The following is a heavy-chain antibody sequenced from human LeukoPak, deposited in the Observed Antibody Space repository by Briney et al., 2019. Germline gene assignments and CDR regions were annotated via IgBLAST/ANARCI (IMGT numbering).Heavy chain of an antibody. J-gene: IGHJ6*03. CDR1: GGTFSSYA. V-gene: IGHV1-69*05. D-gene: IGHD4-11*01. Sequence: GASVKVSCKASGGTFSSYAISWVRQAPGQGLEWMGGIIPIFGTANYAQKFQGRVTITTDESTSTAYMELSSLRSEDTAVYYCARAEVTYHYYYYYMDVWSKGTTVTVSS. CDR3: ARAEVTYHYYYYYMDV. CDR2: IIPIFGTA.